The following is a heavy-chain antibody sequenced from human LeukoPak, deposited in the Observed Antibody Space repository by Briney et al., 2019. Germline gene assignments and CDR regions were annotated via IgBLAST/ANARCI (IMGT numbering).Heavy chain of an antibody. CDR1: GYTFTSYD. Sequence: GASVKVSCKASGYTFTSYDINWVRQAPGQGLEWMGWMNPNSGNTGYAQKFQGRVTMTRNTSISTAYMELSSLRSEDTAVYCCTRATTAGTVDYWGQGTLVTVSS. CDR2: MNPNSGNT. J-gene: IGHJ4*02. CDR3: TRATTAGTVDY. D-gene: IGHD6-13*01. V-gene: IGHV1-8*01.